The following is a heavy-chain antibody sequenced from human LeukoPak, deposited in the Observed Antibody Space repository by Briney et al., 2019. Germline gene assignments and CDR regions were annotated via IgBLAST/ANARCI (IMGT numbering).Heavy chain of an antibody. CDR1: GFTFSSYD. J-gene: IGHJ2*01. V-gene: IGHV3-13*01. Sequence: GGSLRLSCAASGFTFSSYDMHWVRQATGKGLEWVSAIGTAGDTYYPGSVKGRFTISRENAKNSLYLQMNSLRAGDTAVYYCAANPGWHGGNSLDWYFDLWGRGTLVTVSS. CDR2: IGTAGDT. CDR3: AANPGWHGGNSLDWYFDL. D-gene: IGHD4-23*01.